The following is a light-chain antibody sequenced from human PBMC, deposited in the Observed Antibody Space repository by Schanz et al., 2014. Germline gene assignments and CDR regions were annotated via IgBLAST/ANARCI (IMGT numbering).Light chain of an antibody. CDR1: SSDVGGYNY. CDR3: CSYAGSSTWV. V-gene: IGLV2-11*01. J-gene: IGLJ3*02. Sequence: QSALTQPRSVSGSPGQSVTISCTGTSSDVGGYNYVSWYQRHPGKAPKLMIYDVSKRPSGVPDRFSGSKSGNTASLTISGLQGEDEADYYCCSYAGSSTWVFGGGTKLTVL. CDR2: DVS.